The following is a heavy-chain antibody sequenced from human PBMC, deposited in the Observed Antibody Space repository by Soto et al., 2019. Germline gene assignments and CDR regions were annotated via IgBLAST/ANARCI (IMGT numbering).Heavy chain of an antibody. J-gene: IGHJ6*02. V-gene: IGHV1-46*01. Sequence: QVQLVQSGAEVKKPGASVRVSCKASGYTFTSYYIHWVRQAPGQGLEWMGIINPNGGSASYAQKFQGRVAVTRDTSTSTVYMEVNSLTSEDTAVYYCARDPNIRLTYHYYGMDVCGQGTTVTVSS. CDR2: INPNGGSA. CDR3: ARDPNIRLTYHYYGMDV. CDR1: GYTFTSYY.